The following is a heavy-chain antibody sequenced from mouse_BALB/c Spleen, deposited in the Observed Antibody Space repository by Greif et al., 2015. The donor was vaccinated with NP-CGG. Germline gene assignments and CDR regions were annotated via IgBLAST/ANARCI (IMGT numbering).Heavy chain of an antibody. D-gene: IGHD2-2*01. J-gene: IGHJ4*01. V-gene: IGHV5-15*02. CDR2: ISNLAYSI. CDR3: AREGYDGNYAMDY. CDR1: GFTFSDYG. Sequence: EVKLMESGGGLVQPGGSRKLSCAASGFTFSDYGMAWVRQAPGKGPEWVAFISNLAYSIYYADTVTGRFTISRENAKNTLCLEMSSLRSEDTAMYYCAREGYDGNYAMDYWGQGTSVTVSS.